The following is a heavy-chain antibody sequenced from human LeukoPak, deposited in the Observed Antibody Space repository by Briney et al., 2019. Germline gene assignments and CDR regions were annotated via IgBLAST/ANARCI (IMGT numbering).Heavy chain of an antibody. CDR1: GFTFSSYA. CDR3: AKGREAHFDY. J-gene: IGHJ4*02. CDR2: ISYDGRNK. V-gene: IGHV3-30*04. Sequence: GGSLRLSCAASGFTFSSYAMDWVRQAPGKGLEWVSVISYDGRNKYYADSVKGRFTISRDNSKNTLYLQMNSLRAEDTAVYYCAKGREAHFDYWGQGTLVTVSS.